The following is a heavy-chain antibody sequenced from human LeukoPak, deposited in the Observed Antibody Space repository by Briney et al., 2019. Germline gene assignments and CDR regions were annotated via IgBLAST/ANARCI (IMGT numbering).Heavy chain of an antibody. J-gene: IGHJ3*02. Sequence: GGSLRLSCAASGFRFGSDWMSWVRQAPGKGLEWVANINPDGSEKYYVDSVKGRFTISRDNDKNSLCLRLNSLRADDTAVYYCVRYYDPPVGDAFDIWGQGTLVTVSS. D-gene: IGHD3-16*01. CDR1: GFRFGSDW. V-gene: IGHV3-7*01. CDR2: INPDGSEK. CDR3: VRYYDPPVGDAFDI.